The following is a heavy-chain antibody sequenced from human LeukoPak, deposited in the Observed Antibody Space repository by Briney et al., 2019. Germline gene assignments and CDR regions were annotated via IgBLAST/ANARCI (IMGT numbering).Heavy chain of an antibody. CDR1: GGSISSSNW. CDR2: IYHSGST. Sequence: PSETLSLTCAVSGGSISSSNWWSWVRQPPGKGLEWIGEIYHSGSTNYNPSLKSRVTIAVDKSKNQFSLKLSSVTAADTAVYYCARLSSGWYSWFDPWGQGTLVTVSS. J-gene: IGHJ5*02. CDR3: ARLSSGWYSWFDP. D-gene: IGHD6-19*01. V-gene: IGHV4-4*02.